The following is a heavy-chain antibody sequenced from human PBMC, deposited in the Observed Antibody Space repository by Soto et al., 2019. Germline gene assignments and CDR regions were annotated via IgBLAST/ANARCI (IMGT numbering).Heavy chain of an antibody. CDR2: IYSGGST. Sequence: GGSLRLSCAASGFTVSSNYMSWVRQAPGKGLEWVSVIYSGGSTYYADSVKGRFTISRHNSKNTLYLQMNSLRAEDTAVYYCAGYFDWLYSYYYGMDVWGQGTTVTVSS. V-gene: IGHV3-53*04. CDR1: GFTVSSNY. J-gene: IGHJ6*02. CDR3: AGYFDWLYSYYYGMDV. D-gene: IGHD3-9*01.